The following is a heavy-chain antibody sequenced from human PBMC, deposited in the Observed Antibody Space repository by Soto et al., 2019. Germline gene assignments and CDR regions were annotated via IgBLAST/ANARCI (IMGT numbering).Heavy chain of an antibody. CDR3: AKENIVVVVASTSRAYGMDV. J-gene: IGHJ6*02. CDR2: ISYDGSNK. Sequence: PRLSCAASGFTFSSYGMHWVRQAPGKGLEWVAVISYDGSNKYYADSVKGRFTISRDNSKNTLYLQMNSLRAKDTDVYYCAKENIVVVVASTSRAYGMDVWGQGTTVTVSS. CDR1: GFTFSSYG. V-gene: IGHV3-30*18. D-gene: IGHD2-15*01.